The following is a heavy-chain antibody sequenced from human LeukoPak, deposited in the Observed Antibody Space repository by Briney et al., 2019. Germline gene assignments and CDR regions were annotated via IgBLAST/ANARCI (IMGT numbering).Heavy chain of an antibody. CDR3: AVLWGSGWFDP. CDR2: IYYSGST. Sequence: PSETLSPTCTVSGGSISSGGYYWSWIRQHPGKGLEWIGYIYYSGSTYYNPSLKSRVTISVDTSKNQFSLKLSSVTAADTAVYYCAVLWGSGWFDPWGQGTLVTVSS. D-gene: IGHD3-16*01. J-gene: IGHJ5*02. V-gene: IGHV4-31*03. CDR1: GGSISSGGYY.